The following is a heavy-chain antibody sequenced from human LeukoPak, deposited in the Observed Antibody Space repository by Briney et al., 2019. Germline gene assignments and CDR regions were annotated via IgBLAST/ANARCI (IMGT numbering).Heavy chain of an antibody. J-gene: IGHJ5*02. CDR3: ARPYYYDSRIDP. V-gene: IGHV4-30-4*01. CDR1: GGSISSGDYY. CDR2: MYYSGST. D-gene: IGHD3-22*01. Sequence: SETLSLTCTVSGGSISSGDYYWSWIRQPPGKGLEWIAYMYYSGSTYYNPSLKSRVTMSADTSKSQLSLKLSSVTAADTAVYYCARPYYYDSRIDPWGQGILVTVSS.